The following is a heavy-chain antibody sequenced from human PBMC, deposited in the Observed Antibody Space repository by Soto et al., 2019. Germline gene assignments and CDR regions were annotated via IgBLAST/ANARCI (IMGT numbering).Heavy chain of an antibody. D-gene: IGHD3-22*01. Sequence: QVQLVQSGAEVKKPGSSVKVSCKASGGTFSSYAISWVRQAPGQGLEWMGGIIPIFGTANYAQKFQGRVTITADKSTSTAYMELSSLRSEDTAVYYCARGRGYDSRGYSIYGAFDIWGQGTMVTVSS. CDR1: GGTFSSYA. CDR3: ARGRGYDSRGYSIYGAFDI. V-gene: IGHV1-69*06. J-gene: IGHJ3*02. CDR2: IIPIFGTA.